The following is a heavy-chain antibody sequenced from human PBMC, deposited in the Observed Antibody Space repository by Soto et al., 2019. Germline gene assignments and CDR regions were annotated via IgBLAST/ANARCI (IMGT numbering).Heavy chain of an antibody. CDR3: ARVEAARQFDY. CDR2: IWSDGSKE. D-gene: IGHD6-6*01. J-gene: IGHJ4*02. CDR1: GFTFSSFG. Sequence: QVPLVESGGGVVQPGGSLRLSCTASGFTFSSFGMHWVRQAPGKGLEWVALIWSDGSKEYYADSVEGRFTISRDNSQNTLYLQMSSLRVEDTAVYYCARVEAARQFDYWGQGTLVTVSS. V-gene: IGHV3-33*01.